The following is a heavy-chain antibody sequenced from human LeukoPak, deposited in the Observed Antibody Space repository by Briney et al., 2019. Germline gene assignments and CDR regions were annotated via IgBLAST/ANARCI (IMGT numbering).Heavy chain of an antibody. CDR1: GGSSSSSSYY. Sequence: SETLSLTCTVSGGSSSSSSYYLGWIRQPPGKGLEWIVSIYYSGSTYYNPSLKSRVTISVDTSKNQFSLKLSSVTAADTAVYYCARQPLREVVPPQPDYWGQGTLVTVSS. J-gene: IGHJ4*02. D-gene: IGHD2-2*01. CDR3: ARQPLREVVPPQPDY. CDR2: IYYSGST. V-gene: IGHV4-39*01.